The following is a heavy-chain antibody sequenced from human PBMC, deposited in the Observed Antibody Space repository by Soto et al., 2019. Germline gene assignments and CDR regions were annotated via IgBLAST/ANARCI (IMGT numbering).Heavy chain of an antibody. CDR3: ARDSGRSDVVPAAISAMEV. J-gene: IGHJ6*02. CDR2: INPSGGST. V-gene: IGHV1-46*01. Sequence: ASVKVSCKASGYTFPSHYMHWVRQAPGQGLEWMGIINPSGGSTSYAQNFQGRVTITADKSTSTAYMELSSLRSEDTAVYYCARDSGRSDVVPAAISAMEVWGQGTTVTVSS. D-gene: IGHD2-2*01. CDR1: GYTFPSHY.